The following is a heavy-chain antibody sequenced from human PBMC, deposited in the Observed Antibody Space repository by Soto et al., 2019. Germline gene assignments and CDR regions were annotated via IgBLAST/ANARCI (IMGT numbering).Heavy chain of an antibody. Sequence: SETLSLTCAVYGGSFSGYYWSWIRQPPGKGLEWIGEINHSGSTNYNPSLKSRVNISVDTSKNQFSLKMSSVTAAETVVYYCARLRKGSYRYGIDYWGQGTLVTVSS. CDR1: GGSFSGYY. J-gene: IGHJ4*02. V-gene: IGHV4-34*01. CDR2: INHSGST. D-gene: IGHD3-16*02. CDR3: ARLRKGSYRYGIDY.